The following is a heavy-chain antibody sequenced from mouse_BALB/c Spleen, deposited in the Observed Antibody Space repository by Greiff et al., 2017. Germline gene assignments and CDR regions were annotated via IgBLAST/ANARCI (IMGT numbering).Heavy chain of an antibody. CDR2: ISSGGSYT. Sequence: EVMLVESGGDLVKPGGSLKLSCAASGFTFSSYGMSWVRQTPDKRLEWVATISSGGSYTYYPDSVKGRFTISRDNAKNTLYLQMSSLKSEDTAMYYCARQNYGNYWYFDVWGAGTTVTVSS. CDR1: GFTFSSYG. J-gene: IGHJ1*01. D-gene: IGHD2-1*01. CDR3: ARQNYGNYWYFDV. V-gene: IGHV5-6*01.